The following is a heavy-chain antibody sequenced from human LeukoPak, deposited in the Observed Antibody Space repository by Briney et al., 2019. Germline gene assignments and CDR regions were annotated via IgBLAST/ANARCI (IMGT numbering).Heavy chain of an antibody. J-gene: IGHJ4*02. CDR2: ISSSSSTI. Sequence: GGSLRLSCAVSGFTFSNYAMHWVRQAPGKGLEWVSYISSSSSTIYYADSVKGRFTISRDNAKNSLYLQMNSLRAEDTAVYYCARAAVAGGAAVDYWGQGTLVTVSS. V-gene: IGHV3-48*04. D-gene: IGHD6-19*01. CDR3: ARAAVAGGAAVDY. CDR1: GFTFSNYA.